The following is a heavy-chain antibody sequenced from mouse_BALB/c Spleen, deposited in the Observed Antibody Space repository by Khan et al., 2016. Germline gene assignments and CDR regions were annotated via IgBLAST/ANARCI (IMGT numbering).Heavy chain of an antibody. D-gene: IGHD1-3*01. V-gene: IGHV2-9*02. CDR1: GFSLTSYG. Sequence: QVQLKESGPGLVAPSQSLSITCTVSGFSLTSYGVHWVRQPPGKGLEWLGVIWAGGSKNYNAALMSRLSISNENSKSQVFLKMNRLQTDDTAMYYCARLEDIWGQGTTLTVSS. J-gene: IGHJ2*01. CDR2: IWAGGSK. CDR3: ARLEDI.